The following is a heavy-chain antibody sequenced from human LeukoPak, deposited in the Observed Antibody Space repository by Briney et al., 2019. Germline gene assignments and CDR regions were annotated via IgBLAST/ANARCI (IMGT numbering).Heavy chain of an antibody. CDR2: IYPGDSDT. CDR1: GYSFTSYW. D-gene: IGHD3-10*01. CDR3: ASPIYYGSGSYYYGMDV. V-gene: IGHV5-51*01. Sequence: GESLKISCKGSGYSFTSYWIGWVRQMPGKGLEWMGIIYPGDSDTRYSPSFQGQVTISADKSISTAYLQWSSLKASDTAMYYCASPIYYGSGSYYYGMDVWGQGTTVTVSS. J-gene: IGHJ6*02.